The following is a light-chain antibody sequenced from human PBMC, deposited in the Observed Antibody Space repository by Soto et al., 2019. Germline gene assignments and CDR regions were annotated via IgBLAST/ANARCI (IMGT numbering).Light chain of an antibody. V-gene: IGLV1-40*01. CDR1: SSNIGAGYE. CDR3: QSYDSSLSGYV. CDR2: ENN. J-gene: IGLJ1*01. Sequence: QSLLTQPPSLSEAPGQRVTISCTGSSSNIGAGYEAHWYQQVPGTAPKLLIYENNNRPSGVPDRFSGSKSGTSASLAITGLQAEDEAEYYCQSYDSSLSGYVFGTGTKLTVL.